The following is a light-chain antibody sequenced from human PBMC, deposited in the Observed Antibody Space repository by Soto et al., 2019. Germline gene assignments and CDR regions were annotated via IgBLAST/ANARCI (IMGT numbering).Light chain of an antibody. V-gene: IGKV4-1*01. CDR3: QQYYRPPDT. Sequence: DIVMTQSPDSLAVSLGERATINCRSSETVLNSSRNKNYLAWYQQKPGQPPKMLIYWASTRYAVVPDRFTGSGSGPDFTLTITSLQSEDVAVYYCQQYYRPPDTFGQGTKLEIK. J-gene: IGKJ2*01. CDR1: ETVLNSSRNKNY. CDR2: WAS.